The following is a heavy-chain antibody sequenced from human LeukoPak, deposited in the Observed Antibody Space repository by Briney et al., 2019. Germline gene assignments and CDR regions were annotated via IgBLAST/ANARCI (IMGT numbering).Heavy chain of an antibody. CDR3: AGIPEY. V-gene: IGHV3-64*01. J-gene: IGHJ1*01. CDR1: GFDFSTYA. CDR2: ISKSGDDT. Sequence: GGSLRLSCAASGFDFSTYAMHWVRLNPGKGLEFVSAISKSGDDTSYGNDVKGRFTISRDNIKNTVDLEMGSLRVDDTGIYYCAGIPEYWGQGTVVTVSS. D-gene: IGHD2-2*01.